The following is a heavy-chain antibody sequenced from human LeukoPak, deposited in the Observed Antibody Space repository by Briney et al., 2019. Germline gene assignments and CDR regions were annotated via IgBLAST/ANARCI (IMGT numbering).Heavy chain of an antibody. CDR2: IYPTDSDT. J-gene: IGHJ4*02. CDR1: GFTFKTHW. CDR3: ARRLFSGDSMTAFDY. D-gene: IGHD1-26*01. Sequence: GESLQISCQTSGFTFKTHWIGWVRQMPGRGLEWMGSIYPTDSDTRYSPSFQGQVTISVDKSISTAYLEWSSLRASDAAMYFCARRLFSGDSMTAFDYWGQGTLVTVSS. V-gene: IGHV5-51*01.